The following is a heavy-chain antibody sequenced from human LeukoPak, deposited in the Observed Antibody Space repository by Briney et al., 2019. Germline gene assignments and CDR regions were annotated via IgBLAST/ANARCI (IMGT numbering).Heavy chain of an antibody. CDR2: INPSGGST. CDR3: AGGVYCSGGSCHFDY. Sequence: ASVKVSCKASGYTFASYYMHWVRQAPGQGLEWMGIINPSGGSTSYAQKFQGRVTMTRDMSTSTVYMELSSLRSEDTAVYYCAGGVYCSGGSCHFDYWGQGTLVTVSS. J-gene: IGHJ4*02. V-gene: IGHV1-46*01. D-gene: IGHD2-15*01. CDR1: GYTFASYY.